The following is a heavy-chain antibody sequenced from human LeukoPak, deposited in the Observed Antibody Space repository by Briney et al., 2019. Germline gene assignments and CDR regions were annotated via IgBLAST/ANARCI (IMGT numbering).Heavy chain of an antibody. J-gene: IGHJ5*02. CDR2: INHSGST. V-gene: IGHV4-34*01. Sequence: KPSETLSLTCAVYGGSFSGYYWSWIRQPPGKGLEWIGEINHSGSTNYNPSLKSRVTISVDTSKNQFSLKLSSVTAADTAVYYCARGVASSGSRVITMVRGVRKVWFDPWGQGTLVTVSS. CDR3: ARGVASSGSRVITMVRGVRKVWFDP. CDR1: GGSFSGYY. D-gene: IGHD3-10*01.